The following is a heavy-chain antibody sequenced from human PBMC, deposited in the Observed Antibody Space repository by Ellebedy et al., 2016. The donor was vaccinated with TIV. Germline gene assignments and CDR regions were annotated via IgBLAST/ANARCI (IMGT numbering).Heavy chain of an antibody. CDR2: ISSSGGHI. CDR1: GFTFSTYS. Sequence: PGGSLRLSCAASGFTFSTYSMSWVRQAPGKGLEWVSSISSSGGHIYYAYPVQGRFTISRDNAKNSLSLQRNSLRGEDTALYYCAKKGPEGSFDFWGLGTLVTVSS. J-gene: IGHJ4*02. CDR3: AKKGPEGSFDF. V-gene: IGHV3-21*01.